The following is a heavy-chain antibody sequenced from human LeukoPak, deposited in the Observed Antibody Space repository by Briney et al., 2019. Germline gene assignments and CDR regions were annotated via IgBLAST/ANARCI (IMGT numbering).Heavy chain of an antibody. CDR3: ARDGGYGSGTYRFDC. V-gene: IGHV4-31*03. Sequence: SSETLSLTCTVSGGSISSGGYYWSWIRQHPGKGLEWIGYIYYSGSTSYNPSLKGRVTISIDTSKNQFSLKLSSVTAADTAVYYCARDGGYGSGTYRFDCWGQGTLVTVSS. J-gene: IGHJ4*02. D-gene: IGHD3-10*01. CDR2: IYYSGST. CDR1: GGSISSGGYY.